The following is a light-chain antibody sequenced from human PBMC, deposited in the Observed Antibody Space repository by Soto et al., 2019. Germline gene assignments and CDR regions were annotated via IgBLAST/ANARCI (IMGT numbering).Light chain of an antibody. J-gene: IGKJ5*01. CDR3: QQYNSYSPIT. CDR2: KAS. CDR1: QSISSW. V-gene: IGKV1-5*03. Sequence: RQKTQSPSTLSASVGDRVTITCRASQSISSWLAWYQQRPGKAPKLLIYKASSLESGVPSRFSGSGSGTEFTLTICSLQPDDFATYYCQQYNSYSPITFGQGTRVEIK.